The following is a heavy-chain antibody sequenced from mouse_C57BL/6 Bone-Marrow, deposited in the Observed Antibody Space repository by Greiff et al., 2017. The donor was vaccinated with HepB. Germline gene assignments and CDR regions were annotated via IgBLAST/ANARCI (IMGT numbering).Heavy chain of an antibody. CDR2: SRNKANDYTT. V-gene: IGHV7-1*01. CDR3: ARDAFGGWFPFAY. D-gene: IGHD2-3*01. Sequence: EVQGVESGGGLVQSGRSLRLSCATSGFTFSDFYMEWVRQAPGKGLEWIAASRNKANDYTTEYSASVKGRFIVSRDTSQSILYLQMNALRAEDTAIYYCARDAFGGWFPFAYWGQGTLVTVSA. J-gene: IGHJ3*01. CDR1: GFTFSDFY.